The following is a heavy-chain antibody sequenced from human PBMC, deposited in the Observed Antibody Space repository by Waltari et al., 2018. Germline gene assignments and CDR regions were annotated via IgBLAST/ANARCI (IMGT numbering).Heavy chain of an antibody. J-gene: IGHJ3*02. V-gene: IGHV1-69*05. CDR1: GGTFSSYA. Sequence: QVQLVQSGAEVKKPGSSVKVSCKASGGTFSSYAISWVRQAPGQGLEWMGGIIPILGTANYAQKFQGRGTITTDESTSTAYMELSSLRSEDTAVYDCASGGHSPDAFDIWGQGTMVTVSS. D-gene: IGHD2-15*01. CDR3: ASGGHSPDAFDI. CDR2: IIPILGTA.